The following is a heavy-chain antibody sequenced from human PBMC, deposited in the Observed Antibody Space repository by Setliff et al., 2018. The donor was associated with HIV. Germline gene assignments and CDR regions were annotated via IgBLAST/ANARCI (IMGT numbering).Heavy chain of an antibody. V-gene: IGHV3-21*01. CDR3: ARDAAAPAAIEGAFDI. Sequence: LRLSCAVSGFTFSTYAMTWVRQAPGQGLEWVSIISGSGISTYYADSVKGRFTISRDNVKNSLYLQLNSLRAEDTAVYYCARDAAAPAAIEGAFDIWGQGTMVTVSS. CDR1: GFTFSTYA. CDR2: ISGSGIST. J-gene: IGHJ3*02. D-gene: IGHD2-2*02.